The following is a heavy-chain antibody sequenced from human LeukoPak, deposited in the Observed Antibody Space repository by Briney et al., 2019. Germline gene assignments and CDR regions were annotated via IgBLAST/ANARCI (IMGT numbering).Heavy chain of an antibody. CDR1: GYTFIGYY. D-gene: IGHD1-26*01. Sequence: GASVKVSCKASGYTFIGYYIHWVRQAPGQGLEWMGWINPNSGGTNYAQKFQGRVTMTRDTSISTAYMELSRLTSDETAVYYCARGSPIGTVATTTRAFDIWGQGTMVTVSS. J-gene: IGHJ3*02. CDR2: INPNSGGT. V-gene: IGHV1-2*02. CDR3: ARGSPIGTVATTTRAFDI.